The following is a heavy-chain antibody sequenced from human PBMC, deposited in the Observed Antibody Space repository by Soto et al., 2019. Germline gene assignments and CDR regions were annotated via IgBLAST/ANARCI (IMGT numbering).Heavy chain of an antibody. CDR2: INAGNVNT. V-gene: IGHV1-3*01. CDR3: ARKGYDILTGYYHSLAFNY. CDR1: GYTFITYA. J-gene: IGHJ4*02. Sequence: ASVKVSCKASGYTFITYAMHWVRLAPGQRLEWMGWINAGNVNTKYSQKLQGRVTITRDTSASTVYMELSSLRSEDTAVYYCARKGYDILTGYYHSLAFNYWGQGTLVTVSS. D-gene: IGHD3-9*01.